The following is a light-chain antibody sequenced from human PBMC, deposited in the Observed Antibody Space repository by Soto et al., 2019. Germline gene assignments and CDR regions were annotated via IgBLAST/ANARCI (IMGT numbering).Light chain of an antibody. V-gene: IGLV2-14*01. CDR2: DVS. J-gene: IGLJ1*01. CDR3: SSYTSSSTLEV. Sequence: QSVLTQPASVSGSPGQSITISCTGTSSDVGGYNYVSWYQQHPGKAPKLMIYDVSSRPSGVSNRFSGSKSGNTASLTISGLQAEYEADYYCSSYTSSSTLEVFGTGTKVTVL. CDR1: SSDVGGYNY.